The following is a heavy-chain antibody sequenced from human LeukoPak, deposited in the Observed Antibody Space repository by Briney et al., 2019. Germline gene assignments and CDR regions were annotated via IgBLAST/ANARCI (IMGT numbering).Heavy chain of an antibody. CDR3: ARDQALAVAGTYFDY. V-gene: IGHV1-18*01. Sequence: PSVKVSCKASGYTFTSYGISWVRQAPGQGLEWMVWISAYKGNTNYAQKLQGRVTITTDTSTNTAYKEQRSLRSDDTAVYYCARDQALAVAGTYFDYWGQGTLVTVSS. CDR1: GYTFTSYG. CDR2: ISAYKGNT. D-gene: IGHD6-19*01. J-gene: IGHJ4*02.